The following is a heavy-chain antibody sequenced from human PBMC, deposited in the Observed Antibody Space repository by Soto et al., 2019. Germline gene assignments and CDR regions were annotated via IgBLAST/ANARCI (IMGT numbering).Heavy chain of an antibody. CDR2: IYYSGRT. D-gene: IGHD3-16*02. Sequence: QVQLQESGPGLVKPSQTLSLTCTVSGGSISSGGYYWSWIRQHPGKGLEWIGYIYYSGRTYYDPSLGNRVTISVDTSKNQFSLKLSSVTAADTALYYCARVGYALYVDYWGQGTLVTVSS. V-gene: IGHV4-31*03. CDR1: GGSISSGGYY. CDR3: ARVGYALYVDY. J-gene: IGHJ4*02.